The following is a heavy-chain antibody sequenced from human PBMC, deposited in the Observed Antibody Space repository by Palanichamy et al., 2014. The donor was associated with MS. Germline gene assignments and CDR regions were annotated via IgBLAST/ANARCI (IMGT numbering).Heavy chain of an antibody. CDR3: AKSPDGGIRAYDY. V-gene: IGHV3-23*01. CDR1: IHLSSYA. J-gene: IGHJ4*02. CDR2: ISGGGAGT. Sequence: EAQLLESGGGLVQPGGYPEALLCSLWIHLSSYAMSWVRQAPGKGLEWVSAISGGGAGTYYADSVKGRFTISRDNSKNTLYLQMNSLRAEDTAVYYCAKSPDGGIRAYDYWGQGTLVTVSS. D-gene: IGHD6-13*01.